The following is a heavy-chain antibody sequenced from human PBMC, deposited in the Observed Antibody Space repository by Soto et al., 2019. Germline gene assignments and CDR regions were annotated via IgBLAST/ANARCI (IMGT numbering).Heavy chain of an antibody. D-gene: IGHD3-3*01. CDR1: GFTFSSYA. V-gene: IGHV3-30-3*01. CDR2: ISYDGSNE. CDR3: ARVVKTHYDFWSGYPTYGMDV. J-gene: IGHJ6*02. Sequence: GSLRLSCAASGFTFSSYAMHWVRQAPGKGLEWVAVISYDGSNEYYADSVKGRFTISRDNSKNTLYLQMNSLRAEDTVVYYCARVVKTHYDFWSGYPTYGMDVWGQGTTVTVSS.